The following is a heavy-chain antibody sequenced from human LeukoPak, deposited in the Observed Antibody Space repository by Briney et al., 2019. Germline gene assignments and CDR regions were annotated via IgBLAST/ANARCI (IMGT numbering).Heavy chain of an antibody. D-gene: IGHD5/OR15-5a*01. CDR1: GYTFTGHY. V-gene: IGHV1-2*02. Sequence: ASVKVSCKASGYTFTGHYMNWVRQAPGQRLEWMGGINPVSGETHFAQKFQGRVTMTRDTSITTAYMELWGLRSDDTAVYFCARERDGNMVSPFDHWGQGTLVTVSS. CDR2: INPVSGET. J-gene: IGHJ4*02. CDR3: ARERDGNMVSPFDH.